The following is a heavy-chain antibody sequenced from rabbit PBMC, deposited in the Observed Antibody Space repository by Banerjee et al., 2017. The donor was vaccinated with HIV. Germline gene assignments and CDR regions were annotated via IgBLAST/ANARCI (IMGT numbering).Heavy chain of an antibody. CDR1: GFDFSTYG. Sequence: QEQLVESGGGLVQPGGSLTLTCKASGFDFSTYGVSWVRQAPGKGLEWIGYIDPVLGTTHYARWVNGRFTFSSQNAQNTVSLQMNSLTAADTATYFCVRGAYASSSGYNLWGQGTLVTVS. CDR2: IDPVLGTT. J-gene: IGHJ4*01. CDR3: VRGAYASSSGYNL. D-gene: IGHD1-1*01. V-gene: IGHV1S47*01.